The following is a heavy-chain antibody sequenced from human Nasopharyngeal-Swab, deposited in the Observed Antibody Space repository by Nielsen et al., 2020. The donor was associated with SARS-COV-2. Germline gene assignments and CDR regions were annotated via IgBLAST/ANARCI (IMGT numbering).Heavy chain of an antibody. CDR2: ISYDGSNK. CDR1: GFTFSSYA. V-gene: IGHV3-30*04. D-gene: IGHD6-19*01. Sequence: GESLKISCAASGFTFSSYAMHWVRQVPGKGLEWVAVISYDGSNKYYADSVKGRFTISRDNSKNTLYLQMNSLRAEDTAVYYCARDRSGWYLDYWGQGTLVTVSS. J-gene: IGHJ4*02. CDR3: ARDRSGWYLDY.